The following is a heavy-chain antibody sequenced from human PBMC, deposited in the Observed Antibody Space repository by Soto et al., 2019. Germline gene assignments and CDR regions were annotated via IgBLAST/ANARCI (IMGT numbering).Heavy chain of an antibody. J-gene: IGHJ3*01. CDR1: GGSVSSESYY. CDR2: IYYRGST. D-gene: IGHD2-8*01. Sequence: QVQLQESGPGLVKPSETLSLTCTVSGGSVSSESYYWSWIRQPPGKGLEWNGYIYYRGSTKYNPSLKSRVTLSVDTSKNQFSLKLSSVTAADTAVYYCARDRTRNGDFDLWGEGTMVTVSS. V-gene: IGHV4-61*01. CDR3: ARDRTRNGDFDL.